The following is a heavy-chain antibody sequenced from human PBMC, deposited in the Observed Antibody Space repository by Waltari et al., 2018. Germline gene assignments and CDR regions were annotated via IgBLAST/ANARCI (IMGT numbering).Heavy chain of an antibody. V-gene: IGHV5-10-1*03. D-gene: IGHD6-19*01. Sequence: EVQLVQSGAEIKKPGESLRISCHGSCYIFTNHWIPWFRPMPGKGLEWMGAFYPYGTYTTYGPAFQGNVTGAADKSISTAYLQWSSLKASDTAIYYCARHAFGNSGWHFFDYWGQGTLVTVSS. CDR1: CYIFTNHW. CDR3: ARHAFGNSGWHFFDY. J-gene: IGHJ4*02. CDR2: FYPYGTYT.